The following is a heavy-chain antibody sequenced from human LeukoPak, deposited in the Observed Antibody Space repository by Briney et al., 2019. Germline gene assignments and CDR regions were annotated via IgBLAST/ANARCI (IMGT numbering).Heavy chain of an antibody. Sequence: ASVKVSCKASGCTFSSYAISWVRQAPGQGLEWMGRIIPNYGTANYAQKFQVRVTITKDEFTSTAYMERSSLRSEDTAVYYCARVSGSSFIFDYWGQGTLVTVSS. CDR1: GCTFSSYA. V-gene: IGHV1-69*05. CDR2: IIPNYGTA. CDR3: ARVSGSSFIFDY. J-gene: IGHJ4*02. D-gene: IGHD1-26*01.